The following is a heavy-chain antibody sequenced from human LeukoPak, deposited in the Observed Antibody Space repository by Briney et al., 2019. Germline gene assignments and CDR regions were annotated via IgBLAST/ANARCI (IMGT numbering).Heavy chain of an antibody. CDR2: INSDGSST. V-gene: IGHV3-74*01. Sequence: GGSLRLSCSASGLTFTTYWIHWVRQAPGKGLVWVSFINSDGSSTRYADSVEGRFTISRDNAKNTLYLQMNSLRAEDTAVYYCATQIRGVIYWCQGTLVTVSS. CDR3: ATQIRGVIY. D-gene: IGHD3-10*01. J-gene: IGHJ4*02. CDR1: GLTFTTYW.